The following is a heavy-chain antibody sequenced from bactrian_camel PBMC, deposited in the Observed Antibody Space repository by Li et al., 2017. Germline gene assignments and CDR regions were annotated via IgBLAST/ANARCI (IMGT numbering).Heavy chain of an antibody. CDR1: GFTFSSYA. D-gene: IGHD4*01. Sequence: VQLVESGVSSVQAGGSLRLSCTASGFTFSSYAMSWVRQAPGKGLEWVSTMKTGDGKTSSADSVKGRFTISRDNAKNTVYLQMNSLKVEDTAVYYCATVRGDNWGSDLVGEFQNWGQGTQVTVS. CDR2: MKTGDGKT. CDR3: ATVRGDNWGSDLVGEFQN. V-gene: IGHV3S40*01. J-gene: IGHJ4*01.